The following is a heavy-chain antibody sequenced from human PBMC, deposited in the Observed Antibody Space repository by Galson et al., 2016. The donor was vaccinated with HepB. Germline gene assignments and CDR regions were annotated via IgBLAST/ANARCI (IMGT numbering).Heavy chain of an antibody. V-gene: IGHV1-3*01. CDR1: GYTFSFYA. CDR3: ARGGSYLDY. Sequence: SVKVSCKASGYTFSFYAIHWVRQAPGQRLEWMGWINAGNDNTKYSHKFQGRVTISRDTSASTAYMELSSLRSEDTAVYYCARGGSYLDYWGQGTLVTASS. CDR2: INAGNDNT. J-gene: IGHJ4*02. D-gene: IGHD1-26*01.